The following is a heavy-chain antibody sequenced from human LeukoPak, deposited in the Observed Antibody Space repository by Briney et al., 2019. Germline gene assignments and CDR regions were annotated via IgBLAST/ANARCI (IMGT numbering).Heavy chain of an antibody. CDR2: IKQDGSEK. J-gene: IGHJ4*02. CDR3: ARGFDSRFFDK. CDR1: GFTSSSYW. V-gene: IGHV3-7*01. Sequence: GSLRLSCAASGFTSSSYWMTWVRQAPGKGLEWVANIKQDGSEKYYVDSVKGRFTISRDNAKNSLYLQMNGLRAEDTAVYYCARGFDSRFFDKWGQGTLVTVSS. D-gene: IGHD3-22*01.